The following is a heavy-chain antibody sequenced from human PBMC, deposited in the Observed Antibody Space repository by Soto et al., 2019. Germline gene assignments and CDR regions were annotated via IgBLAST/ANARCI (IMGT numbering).Heavy chain of an antibody. CDR3: AREDIVVVPADHRFNWFDP. Sequence: ASVKVSCKASGYTFTSYGISWVRQAPGQGLEWMGWISAYNGNTNYAQKLQGRVTMTTDTSTSTAYMELRSLRSDDTAVYYCAREDIVVVPADHRFNWFDPWGQGTLVTVSS. CDR2: ISAYNGNT. J-gene: IGHJ5*02. CDR1: GYTFTSYG. D-gene: IGHD2-2*01. V-gene: IGHV1-18*04.